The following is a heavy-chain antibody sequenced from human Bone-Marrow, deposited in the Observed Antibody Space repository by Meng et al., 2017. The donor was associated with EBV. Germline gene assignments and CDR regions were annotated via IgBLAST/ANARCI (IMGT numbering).Heavy chain of an antibody. J-gene: IGHJ4*02. CDR3: ANEGGELKG. Sequence: HVRRVESGGGVVQPGRSLRLSCAASGFIFSDYYMSWMRPAPGKGLEWVSYISSSGSTIYYADSVKGRFTISRDNAKNSLYLQMNSLRAEDTAVYYCANEGGELKGWGQGTLVTVSS. CDR2: ISSSGSTI. CDR1: GFIFSDYY. V-gene: IGHV3-11*01. D-gene: IGHD1-26*01.